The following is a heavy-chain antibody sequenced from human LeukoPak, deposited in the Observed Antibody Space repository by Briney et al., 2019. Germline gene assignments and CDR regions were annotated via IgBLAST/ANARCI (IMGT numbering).Heavy chain of an antibody. Sequence: GGSLRLSCAASGFTFSNYAMHWVRQAPGKGLEWVSVIYSSGSTYYADSVKGRFIISRDNSKNTLSLQMNSLRAEDTAVYYCVRDLTWGQGTLVTVSS. V-gene: IGHV3-53*01. CDR3: VRDLT. CDR1: GFTFSNYA. J-gene: IGHJ5*02. CDR2: IYSSGST.